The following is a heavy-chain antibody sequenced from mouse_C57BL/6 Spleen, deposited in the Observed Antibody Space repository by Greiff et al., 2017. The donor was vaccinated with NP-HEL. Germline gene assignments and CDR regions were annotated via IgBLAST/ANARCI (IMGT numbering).Heavy chain of an antibody. CDR1: GYTFTDYN. V-gene: IGHV1-22*01. CDR2: INPNNGGT. J-gene: IGHJ4*01. Sequence: EVQLQESGPELVKPGVSVKMSCKASGYTFTDYNIHWVKQSHGKSLEWIGYINPNNGGTSYNQKFKGKATLTVNKSSSTAYMELRSLTSEDSAVYYCARWRDYYAMDYWGQGTSVTVSS. CDR3: ARWRDYYAMDY.